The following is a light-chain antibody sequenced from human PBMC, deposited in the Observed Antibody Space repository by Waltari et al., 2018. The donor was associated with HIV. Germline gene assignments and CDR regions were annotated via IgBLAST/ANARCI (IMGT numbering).Light chain of an antibody. CDR2: GKN. J-gene: IGLJ1*01. CDR1: SLRSHY. CDR3: KSRDTSGNHLEG. V-gene: IGLV3-19*01. Sequence: SSELTQDPAVSVALGQTVRITCQGDSLRSHYASWYQQKPGQAPVLLIYGKNNRPSGIPDPFGGSSSGNTACWTITGAQAEEEADDYGKSRDTSGNHLEGFGTGTKVTVL.